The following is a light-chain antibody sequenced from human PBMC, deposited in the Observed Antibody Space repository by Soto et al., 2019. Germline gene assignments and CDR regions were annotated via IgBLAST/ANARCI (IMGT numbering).Light chain of an antibody. CDR3: QQRSGWPLT. CDR1: QSVSSSY. J-gene: IGKJ4*01. Sequence: EIVLTQSPGTLSLSPGERATLSCRASQSVSSSYLAWYQQKPGQAPRLLIYGASSRATGIPARFSGSGSGTDFTLTISSLEPEDFAVYYCQQRSGWPLTFGGGTKV. CDR2: GAS. V-gene: IGKV3D-20*02.